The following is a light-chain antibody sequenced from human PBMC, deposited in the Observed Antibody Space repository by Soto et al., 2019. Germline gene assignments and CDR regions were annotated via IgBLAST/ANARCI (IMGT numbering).Light chain of an antibody. CDR2: GAS. V-gene: IGKV3-15*01. CDR1: QRIDTY. Sequence: EIVLTQSPATLSVSPGERATLSCRASQRIDTYLAWYQQKPGQPPRPLIYGASNRATGVPARFSGSGSGTDFTLTISSLQSEDFAVYYCHQYDHWPRGTFGQGTKVEI. J-gene: IGKJ2*01. CDR3: HQYDHWPRGT.